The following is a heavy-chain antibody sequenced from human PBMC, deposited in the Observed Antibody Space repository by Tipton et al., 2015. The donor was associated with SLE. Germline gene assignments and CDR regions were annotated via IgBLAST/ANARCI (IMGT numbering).Heavy chain of an antibody. Sequence: TLSLTCTVSGGSISGDHWTWIRQPPGKGLEWIGYIYYTGATNYNPSLMGRVTISVDTSKNQFSLHLTSVTSADTAVYYCAAYFYDATGCQSVDDWGQGALVTVSS. J-gene: IGHJ4*02. V-gene: IGHV4-59*01. CDR1: GGSISGDH. D-gene: IGHD3-22*01. CDR3: AAYFYDATGCQSVDD. CDR2: IYYTGAT.